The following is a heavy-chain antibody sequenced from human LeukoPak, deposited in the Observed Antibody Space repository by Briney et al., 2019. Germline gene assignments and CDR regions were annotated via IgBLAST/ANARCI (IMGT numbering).Heavy chain of an antibody. CDR3: ARYDYRGVTYFDP. CDR2: ISYIGNT. CDR1: GHSISPYF. Sequence: SETLSLTCTVSGHSISPYFWSWLRQPPGKGLEWIGYISYIGNTNYNPSLKSRVTISVDTAKNQVSLQLTSVTAVDTAVYYCARYDYRGVTYFDPWGQGTLVTVSS. D-gene: IGHD3-10*01. J-gene: IGHJ5*01. V-gene: IGHV4-59*01.